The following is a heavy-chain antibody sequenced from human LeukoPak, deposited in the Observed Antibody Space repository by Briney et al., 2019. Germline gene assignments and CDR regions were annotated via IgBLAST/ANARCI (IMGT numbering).Heavy chain of an antibody. Sequence: GGSLRLSCAASGFTVSSDYISWVRQAPGKGLEWVSVIYSGGSTYYADSVKGRFTISRDISKNTLYLQMNSLRAEDTAVYYCARWASSVDCWGQGTLVTVSS. J-gene: IGHJ4*02. CDR3: ARWASSVDC. CDR2: IYSGGST. D-gene: IGHD6-6*01. CDR1: GFTVSSDY. V-gene: IGHV3-66*01.